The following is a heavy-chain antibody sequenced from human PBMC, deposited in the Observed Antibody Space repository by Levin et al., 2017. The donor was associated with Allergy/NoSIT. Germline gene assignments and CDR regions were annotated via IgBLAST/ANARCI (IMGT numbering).Heavy chain of an antibody. CDR2: ISYDGSNK. CDR1: GFTFSSYA. J-gene: IGHJ4*02. V-gene: IGHV3-30*04. Sequence: GGSLRLSCAASGFTFSSYAMHWVRQAPGKGLEWVAVISYDGSNKYYADSVKGRFTISRDNSKNTLYLQMNSLRAEDTAVYYCARESGSSPPDFDYWGQGTLVTVSS. CDR3: ARESGSSPPDFDY. D-gene: IGHD1-26*01.